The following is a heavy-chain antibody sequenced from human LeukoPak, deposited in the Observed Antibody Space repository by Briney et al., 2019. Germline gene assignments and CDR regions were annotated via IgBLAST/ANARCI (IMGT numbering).Heavy chain of an antibody. CDR3: ARGGGLNYYYYYMDV. V-gene: IGHV4-39*07. Sequence: SETLSLTCTVSGGYISRSTYYWGWIRQPPGKGLEWIGSIYYSGLTYYNPSLKSRVTISVDTSKNQFSLKLSSVTAADTAVYYCARGGGLNYYYYYMDVWGKGTTVTISS. D-gene: IGHD3-16*01. J-gene: IGHJ6*03. CDR1: GGYISRSTYY. CDR2: IYYSGLT.